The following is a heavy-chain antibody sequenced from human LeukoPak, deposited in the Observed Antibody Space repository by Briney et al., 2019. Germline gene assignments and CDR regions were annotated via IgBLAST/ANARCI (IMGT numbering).Heavy chain of an antibody. D-gene: IGHD6-19*01. CDR2: IYHSGST. Sequence: SETLSLTCTVSGGSVNSGTYYWSWIRQPPGKGLEWIGEIYHSGSTNYNPSLKSRVTISGDNSKNQFSLQLSSVTAADTAVYYCARPIAGSSVWRSFDYWGQGTLVTVSS. V-gene: IGHV4-61*01. CDR1: GGSVNSGTYY. CDR3: ARPIAGSSVWRSFDY. J-gene: IGHJ4*02.